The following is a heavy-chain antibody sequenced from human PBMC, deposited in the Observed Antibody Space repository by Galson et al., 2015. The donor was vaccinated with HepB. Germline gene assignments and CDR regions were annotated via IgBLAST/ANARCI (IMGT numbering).Heavy chain of an antibody. D-gene: IGHD3-10*02. CDR2: ISNDGRNT. CDR3: AKGAYSNILMSGGWFDP. CDR1: GFSFSVSG. Sequence: SLRLSWAASGFSFSVSGLHWVRQAPGKGLEWVAAISNDGRNTDFADSVKGRFAILRDNSKNTFYLQMNSLRPEDTAVYFCAKGAYSNILMSGGWFDPWGQGTVVTVSS. J-gene: IGHJ5*02. V-gene: IGHV3-30*18.